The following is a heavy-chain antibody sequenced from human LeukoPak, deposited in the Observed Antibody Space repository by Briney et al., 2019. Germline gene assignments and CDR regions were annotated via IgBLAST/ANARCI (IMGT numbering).Heavy chain of an antibody. D-gene: IGHD1-26*01. Sequence: PGGSLRLSCAASRFTFSSYAMGWVRQAPGKGLEWVSAISGSGGSTYYADSVKGRFTISRDNSKNTLYLQMNSLRAEDTAVYYCARVLSGIYGPFDSWGQGSLVTVSS. CDR2: ISGSGGST. J-gene: IGHJ4*02. CDR1: RFTFSSYA. CDR3: ARVLSGIYGPFDS. V-gene: IGHV3-23*01.